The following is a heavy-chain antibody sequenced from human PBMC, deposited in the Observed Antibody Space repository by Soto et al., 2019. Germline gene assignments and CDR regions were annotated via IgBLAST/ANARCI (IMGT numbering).Heavy chain of an antibody. V-gene: IGHV4-34*01. CDR3: ARGRGDCSSTSCYYYYYYMDV. J-gene: IGHJ6*03. CDR1: GGSFSGYY. CDR2: INHSGST. D-gene: IGHD2-2*01. Sequence: QVQLQQWGAGLLKPSEILSLTCAVYGGSFSGYYWSWIRQPPGKGLEWIGEINHSGSTNYNPSLKSRVTISVDTSKNQFSLKLSSVTAADTAVYYCARGRGDCSSTSCYYYYYYMDVWGKGTTVTVSS.